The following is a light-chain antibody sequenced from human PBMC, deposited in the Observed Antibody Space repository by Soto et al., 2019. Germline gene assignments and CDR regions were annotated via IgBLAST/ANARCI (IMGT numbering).Light chain of an antibody. CDR3: SSYAGSNIVI. Sequence: QSALTQPPSASGSPGQSVTISCTGTSSDVGGYNYVSWYQQHPGKAPKLMIYGVNYRPSGVPARFSGSKSGNTASLTVSGLQAEDEADYYCSSYAGSNIVIFGGGTKVTVL. CDR1: SSDVGGYNY. V-gene: IGLV2-8*01. J-gene: IGLJ2*01. CDR2: GVN.